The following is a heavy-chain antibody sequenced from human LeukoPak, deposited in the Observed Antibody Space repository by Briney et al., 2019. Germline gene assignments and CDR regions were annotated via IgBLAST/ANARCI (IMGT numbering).Heavy chain of an antibody. CDR2: ISSSSYI. J-gene: IGHJ4*02. V-gene: IGHV3-21*01. CDR3: ARGRDGCLDY. D-gene: IGHD5-24*01. CDR1: GFTFSSYS. Sequence: GGSLRLSCAASGFTFSSYSMNWVRQAPGKGLGWVSCISSSSYIYYADSVKGRFTISRDNAKNSLYLQMNSLRAEDTAVYYCARGRDGCLDYWGQGTLVTVSS.